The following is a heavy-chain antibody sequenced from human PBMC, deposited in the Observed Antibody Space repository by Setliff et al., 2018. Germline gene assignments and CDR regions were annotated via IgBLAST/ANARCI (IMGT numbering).Heavy chain of an antibody. Sequence: GGSLRLSCEASGFIFGSFGMYWVRQTPGKGLEWVAYIRYDGSSKYYADSVKGRFTISRDNSKNTLNLQMNGLRIDDTAVYYCARDPGFRSGTWSLDLWGQGTQVTVSS. CDR3: ARDPGFRSGTWSLDL. CDR2: IRYDGSSK. CDR1: GFIFGSFG. V-gene: IGHV3-30*02. D-gene: IGHD3-10*01. J-gene: IGHJ5*02.